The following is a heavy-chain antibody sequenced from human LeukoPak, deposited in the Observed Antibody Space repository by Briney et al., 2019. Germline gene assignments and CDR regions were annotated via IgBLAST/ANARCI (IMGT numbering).Heavy chain of an antibody. CDR1: SGSVINYY. J-gene: IGHJ5*02. Sequence: PSETLSLTCTVSSGSVINYYWSWIRQPPGKGLEWVGYIFYSGATYYNPSLESRVTISVDTSNNQFSLNLKFVTAADTAVYFCARHDAVPVIRRGFDLWGQGTLVTVSS. CDR2: IFYSGAT. CDR3: ARHDAVPVIRRGFDL. D-gene: IGHD2-2*01. V-gene: IGHV4-59*08.